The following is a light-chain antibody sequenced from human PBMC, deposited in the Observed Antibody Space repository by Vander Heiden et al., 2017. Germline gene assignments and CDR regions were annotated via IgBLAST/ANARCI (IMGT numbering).Light chain of an antibody. V-gene: IGLV3-21*02. CDR3: QVGDTVRDHFV. Sequence: SYVLTQPPSVSVATGQTATITCGGHKIVSKSVRWYQQKTGQAPILVVHDDSERPPGIPERFSASNSGNTATLTISSVGAGDEADYLCQVGDTVRDHFVFGGGTKLTVL. J-gene: IGLJ1*01. CDR2: DDS. CDR1: KIVSKS.